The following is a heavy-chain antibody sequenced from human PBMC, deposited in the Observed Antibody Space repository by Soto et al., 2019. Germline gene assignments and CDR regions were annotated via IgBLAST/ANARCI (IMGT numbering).Heavy chain of an antibody. CDR1: GGSISSYY. D-gene: IGHD3-16*01. Sequence: SETLSLTCTVSGGSISSYYWSWIRQPPGKGLEWIGHIYYSGSTNYNPSLKSRVTISVDTSKNQFSLKLSSVTAADTAVYYCARDLTGVYYFDYWGQGTLVTVSS. CDR2: IYYSGST. V-gene: IGHV4-59*12. CDR3: ARDLTGVYYFDY. J-gene: IGHJ4*02.